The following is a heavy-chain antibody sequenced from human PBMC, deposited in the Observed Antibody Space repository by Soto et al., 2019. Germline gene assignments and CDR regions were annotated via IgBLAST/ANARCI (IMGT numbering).Heavy chain of an antibody. V-gene: IGHV1-69*01. CDR3: ARVHSSGIFYFVDP. Sequence: QVQLVQSGAEVKKPGSSVKVSCKASGGTFDSYVISWPRQAPGQGLEWMGGIMPIFGTPNYAQKFRGRVTISADESTSTAYLELSSLTSDDTAVYYCARVHSSGIFYFVDPWGQGTLVTVSS. CDR1: GGTFDSYV. J-gene: IGHJ5*02. CDR2: IMPIFGTP. D-gene: IGHD3-10*01.